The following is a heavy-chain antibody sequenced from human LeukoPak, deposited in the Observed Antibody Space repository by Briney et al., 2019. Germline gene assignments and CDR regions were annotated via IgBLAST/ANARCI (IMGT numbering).Heavy chain of an antibody. V-gene: IGHV4-39*06. CDR1: GGSISSSSYY. Sequence: SETLSLTCTVSGGSISSSSYYWGWIRQPPGKGLEWIGEINHSGSTNYNPSLKSRVTISVDTSKNQFPLKLSSVTAADTAVYYCARGVPYYYDSSGYPDPPYYFDYWGQGTLVTVSS. D-gene: IGHD3-22*01. CDR3: ARGVPYYYDSSGYPDPPYYFDY. J-gene: IGHJ4*02. CDR2: INHSGST.